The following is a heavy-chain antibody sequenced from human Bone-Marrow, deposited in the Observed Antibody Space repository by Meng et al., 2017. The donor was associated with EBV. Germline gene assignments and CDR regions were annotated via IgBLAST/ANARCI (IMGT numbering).Heavy chain of an antibody. CDR2: IYYSGST. Sequence: QVQLKESGPVLVKPSETLSLTCTVSGGSISSYYWSWIRQPPGKGLEWIGYIYYSGSTNYNPSLKSRVTISVDTSKNQFSLKLSSVTAADTAVYYCASGDYGGNSWWFDPWGQGTLVTVSS. J-gene: IGHJ5*02. CDR3: ASGDYGGNSWWFDP. V-gene: IGHV4-59*01. D-gene: IGHD4-23*01. CDR1: GGSISSYY.